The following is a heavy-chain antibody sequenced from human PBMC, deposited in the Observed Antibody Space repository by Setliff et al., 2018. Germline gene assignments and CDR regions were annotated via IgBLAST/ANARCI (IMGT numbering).Heavy chain of an antibody. Sequence: SETLSLTCTVSGGSISSFYWSWIRQPPGKGLEWIGYIYYSGSTNYNPSLKSRVTISVDTSKNQFSLKLSSVTAADTAVYYCAKGGTYRYFDYWGQGTLVTVSS. CDR3: AKGGTYRYFDY. CDR2: IYYSGST. J-gene: IGHJ4*02. CDR1: GGSISSFY. V-gene: IGHV4-59*01.